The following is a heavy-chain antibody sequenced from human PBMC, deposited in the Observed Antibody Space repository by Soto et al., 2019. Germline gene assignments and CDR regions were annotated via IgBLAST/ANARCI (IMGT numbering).Heavy chain of an antibody. V-gene: IGHV4-4*01. Sequence: QVQLQESGSGLVKPSGTLSLTCAASSGSIFTTNWWSWVRQSPGRGLQWIVDIYHSGSPKFTPSHKCRVRKCIEKECFSFLQAFTFVTAGDTAVYCGARKLDVATADVGVVDVVDVLGQGTMVTVSS. J-gene: IGHJ3*01. CDR3: ARKLDVATADVGVVDVVDV. D-gene: IGHD3-10*02. CDR2: IYHSGSP. CDR1: SGSIFTTNW.